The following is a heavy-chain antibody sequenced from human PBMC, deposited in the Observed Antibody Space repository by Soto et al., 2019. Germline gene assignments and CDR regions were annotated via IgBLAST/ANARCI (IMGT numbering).Heavy chain of an antibody. CDR3: TTGRSSNPY. D-gene: IGHD6-13*01. V-gene: IGHV3-15*01. CDR1: GITFTNAW. Sequence: PGGSLRLSCATSGITFTNAWMGWVRQAPGKGLEWIGRLKSKTDGGTTDYAAPVKGRFTISRDDSKNTLYLQMNSLKTEDTAVYYCTTGRSSNPYWGQGTLVTVSS. J-gene: IGHJ4*02. CDR2: LKSKTDGGTT.